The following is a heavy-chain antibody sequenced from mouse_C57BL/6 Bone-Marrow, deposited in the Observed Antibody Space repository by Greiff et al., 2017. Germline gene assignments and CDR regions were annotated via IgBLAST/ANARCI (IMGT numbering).Heavy chain of an antibody. CDR1: GYTFTDYN. Sequence: VLLQQSGPELVQPGASVKIPCKASGYTFTDYNMYWVKQSQGKRLEWVGAINPNNGGTIYTQKIKGKAILSVDKSSSTAYMALRSLTSEDTAVYYCARMSHTRSFAYWGQGTLVTVSA. V-gene: IGHV1-18*01. D-gene: IGHD1-1*01. CDR2: INPNNGGT. CDR3: ARMSHTRSFAY. J-gene: IGHJ3*01.